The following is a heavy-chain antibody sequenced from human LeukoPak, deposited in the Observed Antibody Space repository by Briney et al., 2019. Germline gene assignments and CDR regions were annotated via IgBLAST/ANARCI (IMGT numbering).Heavy chain of an antibody. CDR1: AFTFSDHG. J-gene: IGHJ3*02. CDR3: AKLFHIGDYGAFDI. CDR2: IWYDGSNE. Sequence: GGSLRLSCAASAFTFSDHGMHWVRQAPGKGLEWVAVIWYDGSNEYYSESAKGRFTISRDNSKNTLYLQMNSLRAEDTAVYYCAKLFHIGDYGAFDIWGQGTMVTVSS. D-gene: IGHD4-17*01. V-gene: IGHV3-33*06.